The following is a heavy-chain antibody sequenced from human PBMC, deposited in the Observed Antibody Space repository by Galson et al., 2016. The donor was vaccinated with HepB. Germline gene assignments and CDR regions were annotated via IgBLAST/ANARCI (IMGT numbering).Heavy chain of an antibody. V-gene: IGHV3-21*06. CDR1: GFTFSTYT. D-gene: IGHD5-12*01. Sequence: SLRLSCAASGFTFSTYTMDWVRQAPGKGLEWVSSISSSLKYIYYADSVKGRFTIPRDNAKNSLFLQMNNMRAEDTAVYYCARGPARVVATTEFSYWGQGSLVTVAS. CDR2: ISSSLKYI. CDR3: ARGPARVVATTEFSY. J-gene: IGHJ4*02.